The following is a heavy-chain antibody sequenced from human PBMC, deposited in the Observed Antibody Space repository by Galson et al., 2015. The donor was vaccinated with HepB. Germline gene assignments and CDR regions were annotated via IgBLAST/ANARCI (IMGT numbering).Heavy chain of an antibody. Sequence: SVKVSCKASGYIFSNYNINWVRQAPGQGLEWVGWISTYSFDTDYAQKFQGRVTMTRDTSISTAYMELSRLRSDDTAVYYCARDAFLGNWGQGTLVTLSS. CDR1: GYIFSNYN. CDR3: ARDAFLGN. V-gene: IGHV1-2*02. D-gene: IGHD7-27*01. J-gene: IGHJ4*02. CDR2: ISTYSFDT.